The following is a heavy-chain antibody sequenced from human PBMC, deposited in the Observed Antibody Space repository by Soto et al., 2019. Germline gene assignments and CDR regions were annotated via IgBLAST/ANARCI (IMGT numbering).Heavy chain of an antibody. J-gene: IGHJ6*03. CDR2: INEDSPYI. CDR1: GFTFSAFS. CDR3: VRDFGRYFRSGYMDV. D-gene: IGHD3-9*01. V-gene: IGHV3-21*02. Sequence: EVRLVESGGGLVKPGGSLRLSCAASGFTFSAFSMNWVRQAPGKGLEWLSSINEDSPYIYYGDSWRGRSTISRDNAKDSLYLQIDSLRAEDTAVYYCVRDFGRYFRSGYMDVWCDGATVIVS.